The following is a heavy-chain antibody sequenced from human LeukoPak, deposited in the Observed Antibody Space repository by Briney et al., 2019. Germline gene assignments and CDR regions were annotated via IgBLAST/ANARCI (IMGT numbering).Heavy chain of an antibody. Sequence: GGSLRLSYAASGFTVSSNYMSWVRQAPGKGLEWVSIIYSGDSTSYADSVKGRFTISRDNSKNTLWLQMNSLRAEDTAVYYCARSGFGVLYYYGMDVWGQGTTVTVSS. V-gene: IGHV3-66*01. D-gene: IGHD3-10*01. CDR1: GFTVSSNY. CDR2: IYSGDST. CDR3: ARSGFGVLYYYGMDV. J-gene: IGHJ6*02.